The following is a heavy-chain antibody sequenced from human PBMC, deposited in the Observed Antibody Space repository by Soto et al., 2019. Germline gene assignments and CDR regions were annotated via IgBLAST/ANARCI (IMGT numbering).Heavy chain of an antibody. D-gene: IGHD6-13*01. CDR1: GGSISSSSYY. CDR2: IYYSGST. V-gene: IGHV4-39*01. J-gene: IGHJ5*02. CDR3: ARRAHTKAAAGNFIRFDP. Sequence: QLQLQESGPGLVKPSETLSLTCTVSGGSISSSSYYWGWIRQPPGKGLEWIGSIYYSGSTYYNPSLKSRVTISVDTSKNQFSLKLSSVTAADTAVYYCARRAHTKAAAGNFIRFDPWGQGTLVTVSS.